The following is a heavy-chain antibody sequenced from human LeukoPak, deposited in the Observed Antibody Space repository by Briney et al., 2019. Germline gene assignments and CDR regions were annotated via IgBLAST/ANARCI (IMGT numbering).Heavy chain of an antibody. CDR3: ARDPSGYFNY. CDR1: GGSIRSYY. D-gene: IGHD3-22*01. CDR2: IYYDGST. V-gene: IGHV4-59*01. J-gene: IGHJ4*02. Sequence: SETLSLTCTVSGGSIRSYYWSWIRQPPGKGLEWIGYIYYDGSTNYNPSLKSRVTISVDTSKNQFSLKLSSMTAADTAVYYCARDPSGYFNYWGQGTLATVSS.